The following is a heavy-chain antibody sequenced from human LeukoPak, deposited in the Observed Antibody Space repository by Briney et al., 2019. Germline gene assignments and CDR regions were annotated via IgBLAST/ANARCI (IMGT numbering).Heavy chain of an antibody. CDR1: GGSISSSSYY. CDR3: ARDDYGDKSRYFDY. Sequence: PSETLSLTCTVSGGSISSSSYYWGWIRQPPGKGLEWIGSISYSGTTYYNPSLKSRVTISVDTSRNQFSLKLSSVTAADTAIYHCARDDYGDKSRYFDYWSRGTLVTVSS. V-gene: IGHV4-39*07. D-gene: IGHD4-23*01. CDR2: ISYSGTT. J-gene: IGHJ4*02.